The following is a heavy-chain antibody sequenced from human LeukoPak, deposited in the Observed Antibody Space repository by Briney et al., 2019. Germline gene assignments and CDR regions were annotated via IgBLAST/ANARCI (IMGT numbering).Heavy chain of an antibody. J-gene: IGHJ4*02. CDR3: ARGEFGYYYDSSAYTAFDY. CDR2: IKHSGST. V-gene: IGHV4-34*01. CDR1: VGPFSGYC. D-gene: IGHD3-22*01. Sequence: SETQSLTCAVYVGPFSGYCKSWIRQPPGKGLEWIGEIKHSGSTNYNPSFKSRVTISVDTSKNQFSLKLSSVTAADTAVYYCARGEFGYYYDSSAYTAFDYWGQGTLVTVPS.